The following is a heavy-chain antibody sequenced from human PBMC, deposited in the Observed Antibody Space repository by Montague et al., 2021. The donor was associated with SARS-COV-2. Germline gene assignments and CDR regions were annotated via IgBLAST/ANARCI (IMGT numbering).Heavy chain of an antibody. CDR1: GGSISSYY. V-gene: IGHV4-59*01. CDR3: ARRGVVVIPAVVEYYYGMDV. Sequence: ETLSLTCTVSGGSISSYYWNWIRQSPGKGLEWIGYINYSGSANYNPSPKSRVTISVDTSKNQLSLNLSSVTAADTAVYYCARRGVVVIPAVVEYYYGMDVWGQGTTVTVSS. D-gene: IGHD2-2*01. CDR2: INYSGSA. J-gene: IGHJ6*02.